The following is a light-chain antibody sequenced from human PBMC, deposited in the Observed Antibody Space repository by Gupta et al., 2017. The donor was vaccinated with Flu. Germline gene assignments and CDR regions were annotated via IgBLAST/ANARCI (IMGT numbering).Light chain of an antibody. J-gene: IGLJ3*02. CDR1: SSDIGSSP. CDR2: RNN. CDR3: AAGDDSRNSWV. V-gene: IGLV1-44*01. Sequence: SVLTQPPSAAGPPGQRVTISCSGSSSDIGSSPVYWYQQLPGTAPKVLVYRNNKRTSAIPERFSGSKYGTSAFITTIGLQAEDGADYYYAAGDDSRNSWVFGGGTKITVL.